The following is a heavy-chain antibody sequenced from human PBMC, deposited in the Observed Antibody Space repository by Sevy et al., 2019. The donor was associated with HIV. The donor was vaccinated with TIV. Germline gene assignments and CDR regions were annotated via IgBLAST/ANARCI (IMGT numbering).Heavy chain of an antibody. D-gene: IGHD1-26*01. J-gene: IGHJ6*02. CDR2: IFPGDSDT. V-gene: IGHV5-51*01. Sequence: GESLKISCKGSGYDFSTYWIAWVRQMPGKGLELTGIIFPGDSDTRHSPSFQGQVTISADDSIRTSYLQWRSLKASDTAIYYCAIPGILLRGGDYFYYGLDVWGQGTTVTVSS. CDR1: GYDFSTYW. CDR3: AIPGILLRGGDYFYYGLDV.